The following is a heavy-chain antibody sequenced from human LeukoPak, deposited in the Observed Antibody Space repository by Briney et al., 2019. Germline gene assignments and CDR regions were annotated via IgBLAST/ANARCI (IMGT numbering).Heavy chain of an antibody. CDR1: GFTFSSYA. J-gene: IGHJ4*02. V-gene: IGHV3-7*01. CDR3: ARSWAHYDY. Sequence: PGGSLRLSCAASGFTFSSYAMSWVRQAPGKGLEWVADIKEDGSEKYYVDSMKGRFTISRDNAKNSLYLQLNSLRVDDTAVYYCARSWAHYDYWGQGTLVTVSS. D-gene: IGHD6-13*01. CDR2: IKEDGSEK.